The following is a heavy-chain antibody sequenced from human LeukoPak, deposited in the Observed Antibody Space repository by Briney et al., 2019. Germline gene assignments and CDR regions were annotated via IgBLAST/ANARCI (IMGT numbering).Heavy chain of an antibody. CDR2: IYYSGST. V-gene: IGHV4-59*01. D-gene: IGHD2-2*01. CDR3: ASSHMLQYCSRSTCGRDFDY. CDR1: GGSISSYY. J-gene: IGHJ4*02. Sequence: PSETLSLTCTVSGGSISSYYWSWIRQPPGKGLEWIGYIYYSGSTNYNPSLKSRVTISVDTSKNQFSLKLSSVTAADTAVYYCASSHMLQYCSRSTCGRDFDYWGQGTLVTVSS.